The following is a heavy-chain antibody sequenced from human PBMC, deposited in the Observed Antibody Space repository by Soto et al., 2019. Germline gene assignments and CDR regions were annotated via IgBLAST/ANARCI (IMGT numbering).Heavy chain of an antibody. CDR3: AREGSGYNF. D-gene: IGHD5-12*01. Sequence: QVQLVQSGAELKQPGSSVKVSCKASGGSFSNFGISWVRQAPGQGLEWMGGIVPVFGRPNYAQRFRGRLTITADESTSTGYMELIRLRSDDTAVYYCAREGSGYNFWGQGTQVTVSS. J-gene: IGHJ4*02. V-gene: IGHV1-69*01. CDR2: IVPVFGRP. CDR1: GGSFSNFG.